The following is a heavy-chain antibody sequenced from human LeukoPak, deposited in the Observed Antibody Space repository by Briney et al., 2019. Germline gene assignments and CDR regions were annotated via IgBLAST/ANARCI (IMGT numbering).Heavy chain of an antibody. CDR2: IYYSGST. CDR1: GGSISSHY. J-gene: IGHJ6*03. Sequence: PSETLSLTCTVSGGSISSHYWSWIRRPPGKGLEWIGYIYYSGSTNYNPSLKSRVTISVDTSKNQFSLKLSSVTAADTAVYYCAREILVPAATTIYYYYYYMDVWGKGTTVTVSS. CDR3: AREILVPAATTIYYYYYYMDV. V-gene: IGHV4-59*11. D-gene: IGHD2-2*01.